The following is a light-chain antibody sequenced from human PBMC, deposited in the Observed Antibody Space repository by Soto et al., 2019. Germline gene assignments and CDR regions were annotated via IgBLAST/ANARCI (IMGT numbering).Light chain of an antibody. CDR3: QQYGSSPRT. V-gene: IGKV3-20*01. CDR1: QSVSSTY. Sequence: EIVLTQSPGTLSLSPGERATLSCRASQSVSSTYLAWYQQKPGQAPRLLIYGASSRATGVPDRFSGSGSGTDFTLTIRRMAPEDFAVFYCQQYGSSPRTFGQGTKVDI. J-gene: IGKJ1*01. CDR2: GAS.